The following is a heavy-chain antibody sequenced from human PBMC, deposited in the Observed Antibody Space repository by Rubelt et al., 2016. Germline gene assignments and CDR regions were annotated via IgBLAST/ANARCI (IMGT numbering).Heavy chain of an antibody. D-gene: IGHD6-13*01. J-gene: IGHJ5*02. CDR1: GYTFTSYA. Sequence: QMQLVQSGSELKKPGASVKVSCKASGYTFTSYAVNWVRQAPGQGLELVGRINPNSGGTNYAQNFQGRVTMTRDTSSSTAYMELSRLGSDDTAVYYGARGRQHLTAWGQGTLVTVSS. CDR3: ARGRQHLTA. CDR2: INPNSGGT. V-gene: IGHV1-2*06.